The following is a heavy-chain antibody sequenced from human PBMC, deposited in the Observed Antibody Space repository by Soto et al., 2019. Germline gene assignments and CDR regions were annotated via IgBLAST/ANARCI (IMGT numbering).Heavy chain of an antibody. D-gene: IGHD2-21*02. CDR1: GFTFSSYG. CDR3: AKDGGDGGNPGY. CDR2: ISYDGSNK. J-gene: IGHJ4*02. V-gene: IGHV3-30*18. Sequence: QVQLVESGGGVVQPGRSLRLSCAASGFTFSSYGMHWVRQAPGKGLVWVAVISYDGSNKYYADSVKGRFTISRDNSKNTLYLQMNSLRAEDTAVYYCAKDGGDGGNPGYWGQGTLVTVSS.